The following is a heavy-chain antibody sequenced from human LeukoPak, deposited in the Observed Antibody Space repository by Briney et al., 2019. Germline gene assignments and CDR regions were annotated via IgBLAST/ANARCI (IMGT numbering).Heavy chain of an antibody. CDR3: ARRSPSSSWFDWYFDL. J-gene: IGHJ2*01. D-gene: IGHD6-13*01. Sequence: SETLSLTCTVSGGSISSYYWSWIRQPPGKGLEWIGYIYYSGSTNYNPSLKSRVTISVDTSKNQFSLKLSSVTAADTAVYYCARRSPSSSWFDWYFDLWGRGTLVTVSS. V-gene: IGHV4-59*08. CDR2: IYYSGST. CDR1: GGSISSYY.